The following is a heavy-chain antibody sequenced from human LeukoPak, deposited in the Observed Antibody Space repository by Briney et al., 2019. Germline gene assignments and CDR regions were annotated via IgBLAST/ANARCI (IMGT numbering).Heavy chain of an antibody. CDR3: AGDPYCSGGSCYSPPDY. D-gene: IGHD2-15*01. CDR1: GYTFTGYY. J-gene: IGHJ4*02. CDR2: INPNSGGT. V-gene: IGHV1-2*02. Sequence: ASVKVSCKASGYTFTGYYMHWVRQAPGQGLEWMGWINPNSGGTNYAQKFQGRVTMTRDTSISTAYMELSRLRSDDTAVYYCAGDPYCSGGSCYSPPDYWGQGTLVTVSS.